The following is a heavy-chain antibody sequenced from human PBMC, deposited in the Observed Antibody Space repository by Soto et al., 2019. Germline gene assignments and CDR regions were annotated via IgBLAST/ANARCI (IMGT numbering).Heavy chain of an antibody. V-gene: IGHV4-59*11. Sequence: QVQLQESGQGLVKPSETLSLDCTVSGVSMRDHYWTWIRQSPGKGLEWIGYGYYTGSTHYNPSLQSRLTMSLDTSKNQFSLKLTSVSAADTAVYYCAILSWGWFDPWGQGILVTVPP. J-gene: IGHJ5*02. D-gene: IGHD3-16*01. CDR1: GVSMRDHY. CDR3: AILSWGWFDP. CDR2: GYYTGST.